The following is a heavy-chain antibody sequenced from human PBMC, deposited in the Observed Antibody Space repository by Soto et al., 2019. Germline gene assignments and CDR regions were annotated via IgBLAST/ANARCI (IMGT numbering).Heavy chain of an antibody. CDR1: GFTFSSYS. Sequence: EVHLVESGGGLVQPGGSLRLSCAASGFTFSSYSLKWVRQAPGKGLERVSYITSSGTTVYYADSVRGRFTITRDNAKNSLYLQMNSLRDDDTDVYYCAGGSSNWAYYFDFWGQGTLVTVSS. V-gene: IGHV3-48*02. CDR2: ITSSGTTV. J-gene: IGHJ4*02. D-gene: IGHD6-13*01. CDR3: AGGSSNWAYYFDF.